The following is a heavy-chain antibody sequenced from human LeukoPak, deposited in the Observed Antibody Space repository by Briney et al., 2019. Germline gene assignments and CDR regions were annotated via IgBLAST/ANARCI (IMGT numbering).Heavy chain of an antibody. CDR1: GFTFSDYY. Sequence: GSLRLSCAASGFTFSDYYMSWIRQAPGRGQEWVSYISSSGSTIYYADSVKGRFTISRDNAKNSLYLQMNSLRAEDTAVYYCARDYAPLAGVGHNRGHYFDYWGQGTLVTVSS. V-gene: IGHV3-11*01. CDR3: ARDYAPLAGVGHNRGHYFDY. J-gene: IGHJ4*02. D-gene: IGHD1-1*01. CDR2: ISSSGSTI.